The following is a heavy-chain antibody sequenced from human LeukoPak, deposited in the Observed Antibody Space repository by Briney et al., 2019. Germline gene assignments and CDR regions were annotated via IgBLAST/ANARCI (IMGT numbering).Heavy chain of an antibody. J-gene: IGHJ4*02. Sequence: ASVKVSCKASGYTFTSYGISWVRQAPGQGLEWMGWISAYNGNTNYAQKLQGRVTMTTDTSTSTAYMGLRSLRSDDTAVYYCARDLGYSSSSVGDYWGQGTLVTVSS. CDR3: ARDLGYSSSSVGDY. V-gene: IGHV1-18*01. CDR2: ISAYNGNT. D-gene: IGHD6-6*01. CDR1: GYTFTSYG.